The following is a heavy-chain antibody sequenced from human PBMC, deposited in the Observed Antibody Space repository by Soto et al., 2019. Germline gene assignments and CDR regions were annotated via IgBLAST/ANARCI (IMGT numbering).Heavy chain of an antibody. CDR3: AKGGTSWTEWFDP. J-gene: IGHJ5*02. CDR1: GYPLTAKY. CDR2: INPSSGGT. Sequence: ASVKVSCKASGYPLTAKYLHWVRQAPGQGLEWMGWINPSSGGTKEAQKFRGRVTMTRDTSISAAYMELSRLTSDDTAVYYCAKGGTSWTEWFDPWGQGTLVTVSS. V-gene: IGHV1-2*02. D-gene: IGHD6-13*01.